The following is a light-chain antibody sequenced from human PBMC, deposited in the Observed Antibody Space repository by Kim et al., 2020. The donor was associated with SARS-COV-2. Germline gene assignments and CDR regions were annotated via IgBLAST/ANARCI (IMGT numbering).Light chain of an antibody. CDR3: HQRASWPNT. Sequence: SSSAGDRATLSCRASHNSGTNLAWYQQKPGRAPRLLIYDASSRAAGVPDRFTGSGSGTDFTLTISSLEPEDFAVYYCHQRASWPNTFGQGTKLEI. V-gene: IGKV3-11*01. J-gene: IGKJ2*01. CDR1: HNSGTN. CDR2: DAS.